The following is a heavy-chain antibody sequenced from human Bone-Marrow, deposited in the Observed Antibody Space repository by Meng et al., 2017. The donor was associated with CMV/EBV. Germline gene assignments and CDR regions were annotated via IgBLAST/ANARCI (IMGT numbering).Heavy chain of an antibody. J-gene: IGHJ4*02. CDR1: GFTFSNAW. V-gene: IGHV3-15*01. Sequence: GESLKISCAASGFTFSNAWMSWVRQAPGKGLEWVGRIKSKTDGGTTDYAAPVKGRSTISRNDSKNTLYLQMNSLKTEDTAVYYCTTAVSDSSGWIGGVGYFDDWGQGKLVTVSS. CDR2: IKSKTDGGTT. CDR3: TTAVSDSSGWIGGVGYFDD. D-gene: IGHD6-19*01.